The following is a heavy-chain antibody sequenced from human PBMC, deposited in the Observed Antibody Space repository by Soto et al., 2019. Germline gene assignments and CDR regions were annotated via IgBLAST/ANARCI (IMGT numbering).Heavy chain of an antibody. J-gene: IGHJ6*02. CDR3: ARSADYGGNSNYYYYGMDV. Sequence: GSLRLSCAASGFTLSSYAMHWVRQAPGKGLEWVAVISYDGSNKYYADSVKGRFTISRDNSKNTLYLQMNSLRAEDTAVYYCARSADYGGNSNYYYYGMDVWGQGTTVTVSS. CDR2: ISYDGSNK. D-gene: IGHD4-17*01. V-gene: IGHV3-30-3*01. CDR1: GFTLSSYA.